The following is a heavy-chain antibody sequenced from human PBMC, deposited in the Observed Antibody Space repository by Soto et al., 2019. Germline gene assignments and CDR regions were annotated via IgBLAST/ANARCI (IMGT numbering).Heavy chain of an antibody. D-gene: IGHD2-2*01. J-gene: IGHJ4*02. CDR3: ARDSWFCSSSACFQPYSFDY. CDR2: ISGTGSDI. V-gene: IGHV3-21*01. Sequence: GGSLRLSCAASGFTFSGYGMNWVRQAPGKGLEWVASISGTGSDIYYSDSQKGRFTISRDNAKNSLFLQMNSLRAEDTAVYYCARDSWFCSSSACFQPYSFDYWGQGALVTVSS. CDR1: GFTFSGYG.